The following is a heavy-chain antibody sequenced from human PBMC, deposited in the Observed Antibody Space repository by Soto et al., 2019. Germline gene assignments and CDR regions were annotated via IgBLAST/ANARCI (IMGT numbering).Heavy chain of an antibody. CDR1: GYSFTSYW. V-gene: IGHV5-10-1*01. J-gene: IGHJ5*02. Sequence: LKISSKGSGYSFTSYWIIWVRQMPGKGLEWMGRIDPSDSYTNYSPSFQGHVTISADKSISTAYLQWSSLKASDTAMYYCARHSGPAAQEWFDPWGQGTPVTVSS. CDR2: IDPSDSYT. D-gene: IGHD2-2*01. CDR3: ARHSGPAAQEWFDP.